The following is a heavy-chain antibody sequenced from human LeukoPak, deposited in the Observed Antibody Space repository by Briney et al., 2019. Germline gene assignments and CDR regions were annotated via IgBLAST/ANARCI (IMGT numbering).Heavy chain of an antibody. V-gene: IGHV3-21*01. CDR2: ISSSSSYI. CDR3: AKGRIEYSSSSEDFDY. Sequence: GSLRLSCAASGFTFSSYSMNWVRQAPGKGLEWVSSISSSSSYIYYADSVKGRFTISRDNAKNSLYLQMNSLRAEDTAVYYCAKGRIEYSSSSEDFDYWGQGTLVTVSS. CDR1: GFTFSSYS. D-gene: IGHD6-6*01. J-gene: IGHJ4*02.